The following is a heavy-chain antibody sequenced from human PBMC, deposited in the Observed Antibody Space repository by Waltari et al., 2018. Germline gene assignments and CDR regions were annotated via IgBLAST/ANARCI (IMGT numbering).Heavy chain of an antibody. CDR2: CEPEEGET. CDR3: ATEQAGDYVWGSYRLGWFDP. D-gene: IGHD3-16*02. CDR1: GYTLTELS. J-gene: IGHJ5*02. Sequence: QVQLVQSGAEVKKPGASVKVSCKVSGYTLTELSMHWERQAPGKGLEWMGGCEPEEGETINEQKVQGRVTMTEDTSTDTAYMELSSLRSEDTAVYYCATEQAGDYVWGSYRLGWFDPWGQGTLVTVSS. V-gene: IGHV1-24*01.